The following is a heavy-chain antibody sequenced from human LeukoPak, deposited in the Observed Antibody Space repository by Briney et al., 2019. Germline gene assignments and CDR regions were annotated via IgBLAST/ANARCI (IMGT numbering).Heavy chain of an antibody. CDR2: INTGGST. D-gene: IGHD6-19*01. Sequence: GGSLRLSCAAPGFKVSSNYMSWVRQAPGKGLAWVSLINTGGSTYYADSVKGRFTMSRDNSKSTLYLQMNGLRAEDTAVYYCAKLWVQWLGYDAFDIWGQGTMVTVSS. CDR3: AKLWVQWLGYDAFDI. J-gene: IGHJ3*02. V-gene: IGHV3-53*01. CDR1: GFKVSSNY.